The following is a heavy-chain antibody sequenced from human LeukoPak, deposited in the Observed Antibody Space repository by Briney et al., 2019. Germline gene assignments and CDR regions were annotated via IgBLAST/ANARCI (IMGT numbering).Heavy chain of an antibody. J-gene: IGHJ4*02. CDR1: GFTFSSYG. CDR3: AKNPATPTGSYPDY. D-gene: IGHD1-26*01. V-gene: IGHV3-30*18. Sequence: GGSLRLSCAASGFTFSSYGMHWVRQAPGKGLEWVALISYDGTNKYYADSVKGRFTISRDNSKNTLYLQMNSLRAEDTAVYFCAKNPATPTGSYPDYWGRGTLVTVSS. CDR2: ISYDGTNK.